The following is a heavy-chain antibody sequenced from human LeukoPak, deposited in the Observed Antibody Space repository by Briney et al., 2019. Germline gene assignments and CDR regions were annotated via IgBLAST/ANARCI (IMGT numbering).Heavy chain of an antibody. CDR1: GYTFTNYW. CDR3: ARQRSHIMELTPVTVFDF. V-gene: IGHV5-51*01. CDR2: IYPGDSET. J-gene: IGHJ4*02. Sequence: GESLKISCKGSGYTFTNYWIGWVRQMPGKGLEWMGVIYPGDSETRYSPSFQGQVTISADKSITTAYLQWNSLKASDTAMYYCARQRSHIMELTPVTVFDFWGQGTLVTVSS. D-gene: IGHD2-21*02.